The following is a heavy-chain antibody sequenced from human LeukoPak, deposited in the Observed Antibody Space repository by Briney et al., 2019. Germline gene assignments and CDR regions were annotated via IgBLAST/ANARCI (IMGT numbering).Heavy chain of an antibody. CDR2: ISGYST. CDR1: GFTFSSYA. CDR3: AKPARTDAFDI. D-gene: IGHD1-14*01. V-gene: IGHV3-23*01. Sequence: GGSLRLSCAASGFTFSSYAMSWVRQAPGKGLEWVSTISGYSTYYADSVKGRFTISRDNSKNTLYLQMNSLRAEDTAVYYCAKPARTDAFDIWGQGTMVTVSS. J-gene: IGHJ3*02.